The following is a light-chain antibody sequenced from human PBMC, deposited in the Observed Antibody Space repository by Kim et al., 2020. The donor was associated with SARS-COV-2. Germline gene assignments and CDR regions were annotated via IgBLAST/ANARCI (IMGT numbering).Light chain of an antibody. CDR3: QSFDDSDHWV. CDR1: RGSIASNY. CDR2: EDN. J-gene: IGLJ3*02. V-gene: IGLV6-57*03. Sequence: NFMLTQPHSVSESPGKTVTISCTRSRGSIASNYVQWYQQRPGSAPTTVIYEDNERPSGVPDRFSGSIDSSSNSASLSISGLKTEDEADYYCQSFDDSDHWVFGGGTQLTVL.